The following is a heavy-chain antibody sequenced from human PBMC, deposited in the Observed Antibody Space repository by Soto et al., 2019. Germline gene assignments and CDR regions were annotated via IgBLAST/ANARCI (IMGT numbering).Heavy chain of an antibody. CDR1: GGSISSGDYY. J-gene: IGHJ4*02. V-gene: IGHV4-30-4*01. D-gene: IGHD3-9*01. CDR2: IYYSGST. Sequence: NPSETLSLTCTVSGGSISSGDYYWSWIRQPPGKGLEWIGYIYYSGSTYYNPSLKSRVTISVDTSKNQFSLKLSSVTAADTAVYYCARARRPFNYHILNGYPPDDYWGQGTLGTVSS. CDR3: ARARRPFNYHILNGYPPDDY.